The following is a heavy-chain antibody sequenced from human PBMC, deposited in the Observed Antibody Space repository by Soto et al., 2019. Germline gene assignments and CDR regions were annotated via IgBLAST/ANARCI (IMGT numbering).Heavy chain of an antibody. Sequence: GCSLRLSCAASGFTFSSYSMSWVLQAPGKGLEWVSGFRSSGDDGTTYYADSVKGRFTISRDNSKNTLFLQMNSLRAEDTAIYYCAKKVNSGSGSQYFDYWGQGTLVTVSS. CDR2: FRSSGDDGTT. CDR3: AKKVNSGSGSQYFDY. D-gene: IGHD3-10*01. V-gene: IGHV3-23*01. CDR1: GFTFSSYS. J-gene: IGHJ4*02.